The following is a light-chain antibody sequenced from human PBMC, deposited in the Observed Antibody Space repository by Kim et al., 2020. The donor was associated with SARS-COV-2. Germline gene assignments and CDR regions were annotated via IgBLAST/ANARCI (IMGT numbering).Light chain of an antibody. Sequence: SYELTQPPSVSVSPGQTASITCSGDKLGDKYACWYQQKPGQSPVLVIYQDSKRPSGIPERFSGSNSGNTATLTIIGTQAMDEADYYCQAWDSSTAGVFGT. CDR3: QAWDSSTAGV. CDR2: QDS. CDR1: KLGDKY. V-gene: IGLV3-1*01. J-gene: IGLJ1*01.